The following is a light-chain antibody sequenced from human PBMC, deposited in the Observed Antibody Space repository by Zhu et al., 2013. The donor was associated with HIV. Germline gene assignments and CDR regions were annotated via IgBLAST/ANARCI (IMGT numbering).Light chain of an antibody. CDR1: QSVLYSSNNNNY. J-gene: IGKJ2*01. CDR3: QQYYSIPRT. V-gene: IGKV4-1*01. CDR2: WAS. Sequence: DIVMTQSPDSLAVSLGERATINCRSSQSVLYSSNNNNYLAWYQQKPGQPPKLLIYWASIRDSGVPDRFSGSGSGTDFTLTISSLQAEDVAVYYCQQYYSIPRTFGQGTKLEI.